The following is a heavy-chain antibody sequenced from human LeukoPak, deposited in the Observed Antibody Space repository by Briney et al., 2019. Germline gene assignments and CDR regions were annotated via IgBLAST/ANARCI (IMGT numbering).Heavy chain of an antibody. Sequence: PGGSLRLSCAASGFIFSSYAMHWVRQAPGKGLEWVAVISYDGSNKYYADSVKGRFTISRDNSKNTLYLQMNSLRAEDTAVYYCAKDSPMVRGYGIDYWGQGTLVTVSS. CDR3: AKDSPMVRGYGIDY. D-gene: IGHD3-10*01. CDR1: GFIFSSYA. V-gene: IGHV3-30*04. CDR2: ISYDGSNK. J-gene: IGHJ4*02.